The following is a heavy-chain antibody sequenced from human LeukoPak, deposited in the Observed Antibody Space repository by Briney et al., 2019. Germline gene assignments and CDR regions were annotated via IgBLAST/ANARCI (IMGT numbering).Heavy chain of an antibody. CDR2: ISAYNGNT. J-gene: IGHJ6*02. CDR1: GYTFTSYG. CDR3: ARDITVTTGDTYYYYYYGMDV. D-gene: IGHD4-17*01. V-gene: IGHV1-18*01. Sequence: ASVKVSCKASGYTFTSYGISWVRQAPGQGLEWMGWISAYNGNTNYAQKLQGRVTMTTDTSTSTAYMELRSLRSDDTAVYYCARDITVTTGDTYYYYYYGMDVWGQGTTATVSS.